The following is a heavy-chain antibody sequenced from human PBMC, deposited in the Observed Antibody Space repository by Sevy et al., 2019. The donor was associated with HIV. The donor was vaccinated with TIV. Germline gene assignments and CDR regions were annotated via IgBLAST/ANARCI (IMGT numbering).Heavy chain of an antibody. Sequence: GGSLRLSCAASGFTFSKYSMSWVRQPPGKGLEWVSTLSFGCGELNYADSVKGRFTRSRDNSKSSVYLQMNNLRPEDTAVYYCAREGCTKPHDYWGQGTLVTVSS. V-gene: IGHV3-23*01. CDR1: GFTFSKYS. D-gene: IGHD2-8*01. CDR2: LSFGCGEL. CDR3: AREGCTKPHDY. J-gene: IGHJ4*02.